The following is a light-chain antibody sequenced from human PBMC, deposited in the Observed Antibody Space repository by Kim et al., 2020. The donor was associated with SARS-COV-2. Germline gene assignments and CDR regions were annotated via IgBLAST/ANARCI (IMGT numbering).Light chain of an antibody. Sequence: LSPGERATHSCRASQSISRYLAWYQQKPAQAPRLLIYDASNRATGIPARFSGSGSGTDFTLTISSLEPEDFAVYYCQQRSNRPPYTFGQGTKLEI. V-gene: IGKV3-11*01. CDR2: DAS. J-gene: IGKJ2*01. CDR3: QQRSNRPPYT. CDR1: QSISRY.